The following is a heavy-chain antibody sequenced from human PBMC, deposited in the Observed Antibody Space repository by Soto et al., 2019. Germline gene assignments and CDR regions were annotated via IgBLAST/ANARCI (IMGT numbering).Heavy chain of an antibody. D-gene: IGHD5-12*01. V-gene: IGHV4-59*01. CDR2: IYYSGST. J-gene: IGHJ5*02. CDR1: GGSISSYY. CDR3: ARDVGPRYSGYEYDWFDP. Sequence: PSETLSLTCTVSGGSISSYYWSWIRRPPGKGLEWIGYIYYSGSTNYNPSLKSRVTISVDTSKNQFSLKLSSVTAADTAVYYCARDVGPRYSGYEYDWFDPWGKGTLVTVSS.